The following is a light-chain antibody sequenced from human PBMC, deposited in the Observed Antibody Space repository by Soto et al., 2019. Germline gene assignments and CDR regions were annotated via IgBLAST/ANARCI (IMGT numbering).Light chain of an antibody. Sequence: EIMMTQSPATLSVSPGERATLSCRASQSVNSDFAWYQQKPGQSPRLLIYGASTRATGISARFSGSGSGTEFTLTISSLQSEDSGVYYCLQYNVWPRTFGQGTKLEIK. CDR2: GAS. J-gene: IGKJ2*01. CDR3: LQYNVWPRT. CDR1: QSVNSD. V-gene: IGKV3-15*01.